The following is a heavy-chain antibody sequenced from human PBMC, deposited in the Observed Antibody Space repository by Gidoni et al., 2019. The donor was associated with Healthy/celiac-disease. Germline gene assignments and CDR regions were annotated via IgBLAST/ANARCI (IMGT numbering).Heavy chain of an antibody. CDR2: ISSSGSTI. V-gene: IGHV3-11*01. J-gene: IGHJ5*01. CDR1: GFTFSDYY. Sequence: QVQLVESGGGLVKPGGSLRRSCSASGFTFSDYYMSWIRQAPGKGLECVSYISSSGSTIYYADSVKGRFTISRDNAKNSLYLQMNSLRAEDTAVYYCARAEAVFWNQIPDSWGQGTLVTVSS. CDR3: ARAEAVFWNQIPDS. D-gene: IGHD3-3*01.